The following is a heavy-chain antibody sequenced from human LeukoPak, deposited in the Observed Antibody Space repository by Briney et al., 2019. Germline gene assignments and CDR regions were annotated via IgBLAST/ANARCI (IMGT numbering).Heavy chain of an antibody. J-gene: IGHJ4*02. CDR3: AKDTLVLRFLEWPYYFDY. CDR2: TRFDGSTK. D-gene: IGHD3-3*01. CDR1: GFTFSNYG. V-gene: IGHV3-30*02. Sequence: GGSLRLSCAASGFTFSNYGMHWVRQAPGKGLEWVAFTRFDGSTKFYADSVRGRFTISRDNSKNTLYLQMNSLRAEDTAVYYCAKDTLVLRFLEWPYYFDYWGQGTLVTVSS.